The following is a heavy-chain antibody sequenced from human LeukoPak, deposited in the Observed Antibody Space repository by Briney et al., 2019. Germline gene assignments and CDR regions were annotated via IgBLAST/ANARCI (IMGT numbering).Heavy chain of an antibody. V-gene: IGHV1-69*05. J-gene: IGHJ4*02. CDR2: NIPVFATP. CDR1: GGTFISYG. D-gene: IGHD1-26*01. Sequence: ASVKVSCKSSGGTFISYGVNWVRQAPGQGLEWMGGNIPVFATPNFAQKFQGRVTISTDESASTAYMELHSLRSEDTAVYFCARATGIVAATLDYWGQGTLVTVSS. CDR3: ARATGIVAATLDY.